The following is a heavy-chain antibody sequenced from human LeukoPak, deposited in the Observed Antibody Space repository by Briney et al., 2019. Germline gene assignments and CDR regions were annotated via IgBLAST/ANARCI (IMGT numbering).Heavy chain of an antibody. Sequence: ASAKVSCKASGYTFTVYHLHWVRQAPGQGLEWMGWISPDNGGTNYAQKFQGRVTMTRDPSSTTAYMEMTRLTSADTAVYYCARVGYYGSGTFGYWGQGAQVTVSS. D-gene: IGHD3-10*01. CDR1: GYTFTVYH. CDR3: ARVGYYGSGTFGY. V-gene: IGHV1-2*02. CDR2: ISPDNGGT. J-gene: IGHJ4*02.